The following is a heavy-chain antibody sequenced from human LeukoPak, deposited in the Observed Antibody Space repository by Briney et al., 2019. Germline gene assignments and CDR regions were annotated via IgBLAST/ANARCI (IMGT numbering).Heavy chain of an antibody. CDR1: GFTFSSYG. CDR3: AKDTAPYYYDSSGYFNY. J-gene: IGHJ4*02. D-gene: IGHD3-22*01. Sequence: PGGSLRLSCAASGFTFSSYGMSWVRQAPGKGLEWVSAISGSGGSTYYADSVKGRFTISRDNSKNTLYLQMNSLRAEDTAVYYCAKDTAPYYYDSSGYFNYWGQGTLVTVSS. V-gene: IGHV3-23*01. CDR2: ISGSGGST.